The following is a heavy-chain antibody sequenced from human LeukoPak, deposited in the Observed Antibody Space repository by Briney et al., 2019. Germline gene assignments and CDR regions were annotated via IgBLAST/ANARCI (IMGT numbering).Heavy chain of an antibody. CDR2: IYYSGST. CDR1: GGSISSSSNY. CDR3: ASGYYYDSSGLLAGPKGAFDI. J-gene: IGHJ3*02. V-gene: IGHV4-39*01. Sequence: PSETLSLTCTVSGGSISSSSNYWGWIRQPPGKGLEWIGSIYYSGSTYYNPSLKSRVTISVDTSKNQFSLKLSSVTAADTAVYYCASGYYYDSSGLLAGPKGAFDIWGQGTMVTVSS. D-gene: IGHD3-22*01.